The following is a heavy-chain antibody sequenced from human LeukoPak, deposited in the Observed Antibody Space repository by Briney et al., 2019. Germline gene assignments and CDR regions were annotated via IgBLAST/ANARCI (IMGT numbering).Heavy chain of an antibody. CDR2: IIPIFGTA. D-gene: IGHD5-12*01. V-gene: IGHV1-69*06. CDR1: GGTFSINA. J-gene: IGHJ6*03. CDR3: ARSFGSGYDYYYHFMDV. Sequence: ASVKVSCTASGGTFSINAISWVRQAPGQGGEWMGWIIPIFGTANYAQKFQGRVTITADKSTSTAYMELSTLRSDDTAVYFCARSFGSGYDYYYHFMDVWGKGTTVTVSS.